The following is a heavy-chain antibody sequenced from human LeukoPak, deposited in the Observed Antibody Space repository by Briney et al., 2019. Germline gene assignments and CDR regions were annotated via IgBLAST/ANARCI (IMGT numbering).Heavy chain of an antibody. Sequence: SVKVSCKASGGTFSSYAISWVRQAPGQGLEWMGGIIPIFGTANYAQKFQGRVTITADESTSTAYMELSSLRSEGTAVYYCARRPARGDAFDIWGQGTMVTVSS. CDR1: GGTFSSYA. V-gene: IGHV1-69*01. CDR2: IIPIFGTA. J-gene: IGHJ3*02. CDR3: ARRPARGDAFDI.